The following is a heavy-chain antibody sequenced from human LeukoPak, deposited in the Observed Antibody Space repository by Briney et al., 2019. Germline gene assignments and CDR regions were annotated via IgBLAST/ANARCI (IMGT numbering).Heavy chain of an antibody. J-gene: IGHJ4*02. CDR1: GYTFTSYG. CDR3: ARDPAGRHYDILTGG. CDR2: ISAYNGNT. V-gene: IGHV1-18*01. Sequence: GASVKVSCKASGYTFTSYGISWVRQAPGQGLEWMGWISAYNGNTNYAQKLQGRVTMTTDTSTSTAYMELSSLRSEDTAVYYCARDPAGRHYDILTGGWGQGTLVTVSS. D-gene: IGHD3-9*01.